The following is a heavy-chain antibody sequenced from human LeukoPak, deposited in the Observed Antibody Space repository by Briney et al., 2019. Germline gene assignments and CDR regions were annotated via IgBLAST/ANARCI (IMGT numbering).Heavy chain of an antibody. CDR3: ARSQASGTYSGGY. CDR1: GASISSYY. J-gene: IGHJ4*02. V-gene: IGHV4-59*08. CDR2: IYNGGST. D-gene: IGHD3-10*01. Sequence: NPSETLSLTCSVSGASISSYYWSWIRQPPGKGLEWIGYIYNGGSTYHNPSLKSRVTISMDTSKNQFYLKLTSVTAADTAVYYCARSQASGTYSGGYWGQGTLVTVSS.